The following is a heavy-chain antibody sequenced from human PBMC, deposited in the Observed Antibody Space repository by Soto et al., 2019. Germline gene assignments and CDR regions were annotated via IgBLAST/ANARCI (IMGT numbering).Heavy chain of an antibody. V-gene: IGHV3-7*01. CDR2: IKQDGSEK. J-gene: IGHJ4*02. Sequence: GESLKISCAASGFTFSSYWMSWVRQAPGKGLEWVANIKQDGSEKYYVDSVKGRFTISRDNAKNSLYLQMNSLRAEDTAVYYCARGPLGDCTNGVCYTSDYWGQGTLVTVSS. CDR1: GFTFSSYW. CDR3: ARGPLGDCTNGVCYTSDY. D-gene: IGHD2-8*01.